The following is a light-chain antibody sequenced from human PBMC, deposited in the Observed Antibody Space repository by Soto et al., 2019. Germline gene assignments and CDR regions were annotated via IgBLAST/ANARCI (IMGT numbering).Light chain of an antibody. J-gene: IGLJ1*01. CDR1: SSNIGAGYD. Sequence: QSALTQPPSVSGAPGQRVTISCTGSSSNIGAGYDVHWYQQLPGTAPKLLIYGNSNRPSGVPDRFSGSKSGTSASLAITGLQAEDEADYYCQSYDSSLSGPYVFGTRTKVTVL. CDR2: GNS. CDR3: QSYDSSLSGPYV. V-gene: IGLV1-40*01.